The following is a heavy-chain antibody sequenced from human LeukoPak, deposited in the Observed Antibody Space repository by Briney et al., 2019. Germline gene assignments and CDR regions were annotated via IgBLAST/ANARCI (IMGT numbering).Heavy chain of an antibody. CDR2: INPNSGGT. CDR1: GYTFSDYY. D-gene: IGHD1-26*01. CDR3: ARGGIVGATPFDY. Sequence: ASVKVSCKASGYTFSDYYIHWVRQAPGQGLEWMGWINPNSGGTNYGQKFQGRVTMTRDTSISTAYMELSSLRSEDTAVYYCARGGIVGATPFDYWGQGTLVTVSS. J-gene: IGHJ4*02. V-gene: IGHV1-2*02.